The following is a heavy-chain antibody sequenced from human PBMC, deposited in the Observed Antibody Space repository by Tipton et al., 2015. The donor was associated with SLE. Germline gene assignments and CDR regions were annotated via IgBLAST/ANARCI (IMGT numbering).Heavy chain of an antibody. CDR2: ISSSSSYT. D-gene: IGHD3-3*01. Sequence: SLRLSCAASGFSFSDYYMTWIRQAPGKGLEWISYISSSSSYTNYADSVKGRFTISRDNAENSLYLQMSSLRAEDTAVYYCARDGRFLEWWFDPWGQGTLVTVSS. CDR1: GFSFSDYY. J-gene: IGHJ5*02. CDR3: ARDGRFLEWWFDP. V-gene: IGHV3-11*05.